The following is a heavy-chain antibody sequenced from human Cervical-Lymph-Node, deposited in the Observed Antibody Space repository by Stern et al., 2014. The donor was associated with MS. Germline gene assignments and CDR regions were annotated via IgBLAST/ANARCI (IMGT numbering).Heavy chain of an antibody. CDR2: ISAYNGNT. J-gene: IGHJ6*02. CDR3: ARRYYGSGSPSYYYYGMDV. D-gene: IGHD3-10*01. V-gene: IGHV1-18*01. Sequence: DQLVESGAEVKKPGASVKVSCKASGYTFTSYGISWVRQAPGQGLEWMGWISAYNGNTNYAQKLQGRVTMTTDTSTSTAYMELRSLRSDDTAVYYCARRYYGSGSPSYYYYGMDVWGQGTTVTVSS. CDR1: GYTFTSYG.